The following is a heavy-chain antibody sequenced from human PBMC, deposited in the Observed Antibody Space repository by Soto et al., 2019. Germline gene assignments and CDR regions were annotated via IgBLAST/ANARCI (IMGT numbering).Heavy chain of an antibody. CDR2: IYQSGTT. V-gene: IGHV4-38-2*01. J-gene: IGHJ6*02. D-gene: IGHD2-2*01. CDR1: GYSIRSAYY. Sequence: PSETLSLTCAVSGYSIRSAYYWGWIRRPPGKGLEWIGSIYQSGTTYYNPSLKSRVTISVDTSKNQVSLNLTSVTAADTVPYYCAGATSTTSYGMDVWGQGTTVTVSS. CDR3: AGATSTTSYGMDV.